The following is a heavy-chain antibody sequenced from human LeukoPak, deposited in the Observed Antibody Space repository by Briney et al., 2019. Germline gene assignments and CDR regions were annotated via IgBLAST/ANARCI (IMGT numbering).Heavy chain of an antibody. D-gene: IGHD3-22*01. J-gene: IGHJ6*02. CDR1: GYTFTSYD. CDR3: ARGTDDSSGYYGYEVPYYYYYYGMDV. CDR2: MNPNSGDT. V-gene: IGHV1-8*01. Sequence: GASVKVSCKASGYTFTSYDISWVRQATGQGLEWMGWMNPNSGDTVYAQKFQGRVTMTRNTSINTAYMELSSLRSEDTAVYYCARGTDDSSGYYGYEVPYYYYYYGMDVWGQGTTVTVSS.